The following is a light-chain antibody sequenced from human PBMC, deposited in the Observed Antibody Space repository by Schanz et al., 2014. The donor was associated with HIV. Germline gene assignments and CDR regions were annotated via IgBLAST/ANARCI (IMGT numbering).Light chain of an antibody. CDR2: DAS. CDR1: QTVSSNS. J-gene: IGKJ4*01. Sequence: EIVMTQSPATLSVSPGERATLSCRASQTVSSNSLGWYQQKRGQAPRLLIYDASTRATGIPDRFSGTGSGTDFTLTISRLEPEDFAVYFCQYFGNSGGTFGGGTKVEIK. CDR3: QYFGNSGGT. V-gene: IGKV3-20*01.